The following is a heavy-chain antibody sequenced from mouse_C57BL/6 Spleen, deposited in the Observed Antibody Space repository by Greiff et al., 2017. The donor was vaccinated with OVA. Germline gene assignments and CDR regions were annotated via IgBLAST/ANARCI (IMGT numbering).Heavy chain of an antibody. V-gene: IGHV3-6*01. Sequence: DVKLQESGPGLVKPSQSLSLTCSVTGYSITSGYYWNWIRQFPGNKLEWMGYISYDGSNNYNPSLKNRISITRDTSKNQFFLKLNSVTTEDTATYYCASLNYYGSSYGYFDVWGTGTTVTVSS. CDR1: GYSITSGYY. CDR3: ASLNYYGSSYGYFDV. CDR2: ISYDGSN. J-gene: IGHJ1*03. D-gene: IGHD1-1*01.